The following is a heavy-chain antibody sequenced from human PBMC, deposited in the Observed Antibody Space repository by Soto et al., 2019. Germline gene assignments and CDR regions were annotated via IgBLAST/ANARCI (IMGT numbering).Heavy chain of an antibody. CDR1: GFTFSSYW. Sequence: GGSLRLSCAASGFTFSSYWMHWVRQAPGKGLVWVSRINSDGSGTSYADSVKGRFTISRDNAKNTLFLLMNSLRVEDTAVCYCARDRGSGIVVVIDYWGQGTLVTVSS. J-gene: IGHJ4*02. D-gene: IGHD3-22*01. CDR2: INSDGSGT. V-gene: IGHV3-74*01. CDR3: ARDRGSGIVVVIDY.